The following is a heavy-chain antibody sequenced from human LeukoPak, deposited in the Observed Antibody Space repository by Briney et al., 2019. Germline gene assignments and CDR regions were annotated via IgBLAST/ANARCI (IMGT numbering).Heavy chain of an antibody. J-gene: IGHJ4*02. CDR3: ARDLRPGIAAGLFDY. CDR2: IWYDGSSK. CDR1: GFTFSSYG. D-gene: IGHD6-13*01. Sequence: LPGGSLRLSCAASGFTFSSYGMHWVRQAPGKGLEWVAVIWYDGSSKYYADSVKGRFTISRDNSKNTLYLQMNSLRAEDTAVYYCARDLRPGIAAGLFDYWGQGTLVTVSS. V-gene: IGHV3-33*01.